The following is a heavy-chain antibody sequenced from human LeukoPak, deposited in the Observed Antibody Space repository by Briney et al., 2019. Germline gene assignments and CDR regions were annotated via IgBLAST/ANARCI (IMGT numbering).Heavy chain of an antibody. J-gene: IGHJ6*03. V-gene: IGHV4-4*02. CDR1: DYSITNSW. CDR3: ARVMGASWFFYLDV. CDR2: IFHRGIP. Sequence: SETLSLTCAVSDYSITNSWWSWVRQSPGMRLEWIGQIFHRGIPNYNPSLKSRVTMSIDRSNNQVSLKMNSVTAADTAVYYCARVMGASWFFYLDVWGKGTTVTVSS. D-gene: IGHD3-16*02.